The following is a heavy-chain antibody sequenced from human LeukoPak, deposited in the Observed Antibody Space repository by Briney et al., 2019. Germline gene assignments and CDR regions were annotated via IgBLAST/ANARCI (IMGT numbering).Heavy chain of an antibody. D-gene: IGHD5-12*01. V-gene: IGHV3-21*01. Sequence: GGSLRLSCAASGFTFSSYNMNWVRQAPGKGLEWVSSISSSSSYIYYADSVKGRFTISRDNAKNSLYLQMNSLRAEDTAVYYCASPNPGMAATKGSGYWGQGTLVTVSS. CDR2: ISSSSSYI. CDR3: ASPNPGMAATKGSGY. J-gene: IGHJ4*02. CDR1: GFTFSSYN.